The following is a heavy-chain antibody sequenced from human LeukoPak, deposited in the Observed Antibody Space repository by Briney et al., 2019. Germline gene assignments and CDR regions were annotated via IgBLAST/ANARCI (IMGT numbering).Heavy chain of an antibody. Sequence: PGGSLRPSCAASGLTFSSYDMHWVRQAAGKGLEWVSSIGATGDTYYIDSVKGRFTISRENAKKSLYLQVSSLRVEDTAVYFCVLGAYWNDDKNAFHIWGPGTMVTVSS. CDR2: IGATGDT. CDR3: VLGAYWNDDKNAFHI. CDR1: GLTFSSYD. V-gene: IGHV3-13*01. J-gene: IGHJ3*02. D-gene: IGHD1-1*01.